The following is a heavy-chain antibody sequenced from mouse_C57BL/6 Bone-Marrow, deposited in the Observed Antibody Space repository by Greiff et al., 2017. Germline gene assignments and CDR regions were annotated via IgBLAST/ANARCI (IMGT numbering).Heavy chain of an antibody. Sequence: QVQLKQSGAELVKPGASVKISCKASGYAFSSYWMNWVKQRPGKGLEWIGQIYPGDGDTNYNGKFKGKATLTADKSSSTAYMQLSSLTSEDSAVYFCAREGADGYYAMDYWGQGTSVTVSS. V-gene: IGHV1-80*01. CDR1: GYAFSSYW. J-gene: IGHJ4*01. D-gene: IGHD2-3*01. CDR3: AREGADGYYAMDY. CDR2: IYPGDGDT.